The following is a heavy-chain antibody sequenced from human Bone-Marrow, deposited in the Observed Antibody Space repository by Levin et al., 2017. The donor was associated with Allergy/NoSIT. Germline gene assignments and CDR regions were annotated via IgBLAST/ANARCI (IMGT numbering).Heavy chain of an antibody. CDR3: ARVFYFDSSGYYDP. J-gene: IGHJ5*02. Sequence: ASVKVSCKTSGFNFNLYGIIWVRQAPGQGLEWMGWISGHNGKTDYAQKFQGRVSMTTDTSTSTAYLELRNLRSDDTAMFYCARVFYFDSSGYYDPWGQGTLVTVSS. CDR1: GFNFNLYG. CDR2: ISGHNGKT. V-gene: IGHV1-18*01. D-gene: IGHD3-22*01.